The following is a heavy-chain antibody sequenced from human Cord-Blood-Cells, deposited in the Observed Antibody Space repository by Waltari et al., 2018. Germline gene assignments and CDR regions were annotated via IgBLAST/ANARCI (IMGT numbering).Heavy chain of an antibody. Sequence: QVQVVQSGAEVKKPGASGKVACKASGYTFPSYGISWVRQAPGQGLEWMGWISAYSGNTNEARKLQGRGTMTTDTTTRTAYMELGSRRSDDTAVYYCARVRGSYYGAYYCDIWGQGTLVTVSS. CDR2: ISAYSGNT. J-gene: IGHJ4*01. V-gene: IGHV1-18*04. D-gene: IGHD1-26*01. CDR3: ARVRGSYYGAYYCDI. CDR1: GYTFPSYG.